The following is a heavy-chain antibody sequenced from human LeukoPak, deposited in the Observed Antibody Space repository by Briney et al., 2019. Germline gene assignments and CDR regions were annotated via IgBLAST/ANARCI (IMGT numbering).Heavy chain of an antibody. CDR3: ASLYTYGDYDY. CDR1: GGSISSGSYY. J-gene: IGHJ4*02. V-gene: IGHV4-61*02. D-gene: IGHD4-17*01. Sequence: SQTLSLTCTVSGGSISSGSYYWGWMRQPAGKGLEWIGRIYTSGSTNYNPSLKSRVTISVDTSKNQFSLKLSSVTAADTAVYYCASLYTYGDYDYWGQGTLVTVSS. CDR2: IYTSGST.